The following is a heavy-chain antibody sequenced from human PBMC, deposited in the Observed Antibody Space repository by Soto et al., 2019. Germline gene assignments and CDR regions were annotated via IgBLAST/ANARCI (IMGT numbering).Heavy chain of an antibody. CDR2: ITSIGSDT. CDR3: ASGLDGIDV. J-gene: IGHJ6*02. CDR1: GLTFSDYY. Sequence: GGSLRLSCAASGLTFSDYYMSWIRQAPGKGLEWVSYITSIGSDTKYADPVQGRFTISRDNAKNPFDLQMNSLRAEDPAVYYCASGLDGIDVWGQGPTVTVS. D-gene: IGHD4-17*01. V-gene: IGHV3-11*03.